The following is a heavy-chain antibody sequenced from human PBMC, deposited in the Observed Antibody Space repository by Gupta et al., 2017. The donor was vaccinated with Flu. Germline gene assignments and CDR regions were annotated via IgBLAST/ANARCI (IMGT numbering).Heavy chain of an antibody. D-gene: IGHD2-15*01. CDR2: IDPSDSYT. CDR3: ARRGQHVVMGNYYYYGLDV. Sequence: EVQLVQSGAEVKKPGESLRISCEGSGYRFTSYWINWVRQMPGKGLEWMGRIDPSDSYTTYSPSFQGHVTISVDRSISTAYLQFSSLKTSDSAMYFCARRGQHVVMGNYYYYGLDVWGPGTTVTVSS. V-gene: IGHV5-10-1*01. J-gene: IGHJ6*02. CDR1: GYRFTSYW.